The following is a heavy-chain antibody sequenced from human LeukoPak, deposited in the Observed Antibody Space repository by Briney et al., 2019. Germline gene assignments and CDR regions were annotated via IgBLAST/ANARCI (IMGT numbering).Heavy chain of an antibody. V-gene: IGHV3-9*01. CDR3: AKVRTTHYYGSGLGY. J-gene: IGHJ4*02. D-gene: IGHD3-10*01. CDR2: ISWNSGSI. CDR1: GFTFDDYA. Sequence: GRSLRLSCAASGFTFDDYAMHWVRHAPGKGLEWVSGISWNSGSIGYADSVKGRFTISRDNAKNSLYLQMNSLRAEDTALYYCAKVRTTHYYGSGLGYWGQGTLVTVSS.